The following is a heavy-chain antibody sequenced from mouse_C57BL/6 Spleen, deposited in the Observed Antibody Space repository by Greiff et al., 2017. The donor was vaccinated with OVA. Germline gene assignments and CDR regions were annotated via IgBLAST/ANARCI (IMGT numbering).Heavy chain of an antibody. V-gene: IGHV1-82*01. Sequence: VQLVESGPELVKPGASVKISCKASGYAFSSSWMNWVKQRPGKGLEWIGRIYPGDGDTNYNGKFKGKATLTADKSSSTAYMQLSSLTSEDSAVYFCEATMVTTGYYFDYWGQGTTLTVSS. CDR1: GYAFSSSW. CDR2: IYPGDGDT. CDR3: EATMVTTGYYFDY. D-gene: IGHD2-2*01. J-gene: IGHJ2*01.